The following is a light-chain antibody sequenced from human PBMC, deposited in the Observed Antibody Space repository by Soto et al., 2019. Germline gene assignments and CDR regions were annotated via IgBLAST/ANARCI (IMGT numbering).Light chain of an antibody. CDR3: QQHSHWPPWK. Sequence: EIVMTQSPATLSVSPGERATLSCRASQSVRTFVDWYQQKPGQAPRLLIYGASNRATGIPARFSGSGSGTDFTLTISDLEPEDFAVYYCQQHSHWPPWKFGQGTKVDIK. V-gene: IGKV3-11*01. CDR2: GAS. CDR1: QSVRTF. J-gene: IGKJ1*01.